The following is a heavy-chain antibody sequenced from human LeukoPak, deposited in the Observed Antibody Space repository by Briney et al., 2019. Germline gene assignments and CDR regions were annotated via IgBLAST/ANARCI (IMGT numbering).Heavy chain of an antibody. CDR2: IWYDGSNK. V-gene: IGHV3-33*01. D-gene: IGHD4-17*01. Sequence: PGGSLRLSCAASGFTFSSYGMHWVRQAPGKGLEWVAVIWYDGSNKYYADSVKGRFTISRDNSKNTLYLQMNSLRAEDTAVYYCARDYGDYASHFDYWGRGTLVTVSS. CDR1: GFTFSSYG. CDR3: ARDYGDYASHFDY. J-gene: IGHJ4*02.